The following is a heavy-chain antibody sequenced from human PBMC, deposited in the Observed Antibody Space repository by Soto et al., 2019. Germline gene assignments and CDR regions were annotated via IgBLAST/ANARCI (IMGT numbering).Heavy chain of an antibody. CDR1: GFTFSSSA. CDR3: AALSIAAREFDY. V-gene: IGHV1-58*01. CDR2: IVVGSGNT. Sequence: SVKVSCKASGFTFSSSAVHWVRQARGQRLEWIGWIVVGSGNTNYAQKFQERVTITRDMSTSTAYMELSSLRSEDTAVYYCAALSIAAREFDYWGQGTLVTVSS. J-gene: IGHJ4*02. D-gene: IGHD6-6*01.